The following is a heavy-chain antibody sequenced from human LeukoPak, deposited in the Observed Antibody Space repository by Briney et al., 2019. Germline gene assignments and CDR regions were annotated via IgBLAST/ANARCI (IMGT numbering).Heavy chain of an antibody. CDR2: ISAYNGNT. V-gene: IGHV1-18*01. J-gene: IGHJ6*02. Sequence: GASVKVSCKTSGYTFTNYNINWVRQAPGQGLDWMGWISAYNGNTNYAQKLQGRVTMTTDTSTSTAYMELRSLRSDDTAVYYCARAHHCSSTSCYDDYYYYGMDVWGQGTTVTVSS. D-gene: IGHD2-2*01. CDR3: ARAHHCSSTSCYDDYYYYGMDV. CDR1: GYTFTNYN.